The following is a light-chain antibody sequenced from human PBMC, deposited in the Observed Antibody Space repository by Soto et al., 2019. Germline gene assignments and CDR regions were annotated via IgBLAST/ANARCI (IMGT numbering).Light chain of an antibody. CDR2: DAS. J-gene: IGKJ2*01. V-gene: IGKV1-5*01. CDR3: QQYNSYHT. Sequence: DIQMTQSPSTLSASVGDRVTITCRASQSISSWLAWYQQKPGKAPKLLIYDASSLESGVPSRFSGSGSGTEFTLTNSSLQPDDFATYYCQQYNSYHTFGQGTKVDNK. CDR1: QSISSW.